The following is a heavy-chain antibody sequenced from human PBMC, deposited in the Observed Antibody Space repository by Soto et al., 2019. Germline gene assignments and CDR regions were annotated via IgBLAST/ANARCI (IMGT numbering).Heavy chain of an antibody. CDR3: ARGPTTVTYYYYYYGMDV. D-gene: IGHD4-17*01. CDR2: INHSGST. J-gene: IGHJ6*02. V-gene: IGHV4-34*01. CDR1: GGSFSGYY. Sequence: SETLSLTCAVYGGSFSGYYWSWIRQPPGKGLEWIGEINHSGSTNYNPSLKSRVTISVDTSKNQFSLKLSSVTAADTAVYYCARGPTTVTYYYYYYGMDVWGQGTTVTISS.